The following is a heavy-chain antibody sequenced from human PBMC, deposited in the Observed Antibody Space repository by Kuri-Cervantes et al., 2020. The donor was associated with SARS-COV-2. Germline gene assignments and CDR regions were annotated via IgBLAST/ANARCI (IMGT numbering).Heavy chain of an antibody. J-gene: IGHJ4*02. D-gene: IGHD2-15*01. CDR1: GGSISSGGYS. CDR3: ARVGGNCSGGSCYFSGFDY. Sequence: SETLSLTCAVSGGSISSGGYSWSWIRQPPGKGLEWIGYIYHSGSTYYNPSLKSRVTISVDRSKNQFSLKLSSVTAADTAVYYCARVGGNCSGGSCYFSGFDYWGQGTLVTVSS. CDR2: IYHSGST. V-gene: IGHV4-30-2*01.